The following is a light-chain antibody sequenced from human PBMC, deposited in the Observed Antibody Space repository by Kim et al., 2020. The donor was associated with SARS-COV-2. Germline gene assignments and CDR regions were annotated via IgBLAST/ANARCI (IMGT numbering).Light chain of an antibody. V-gene: IGLV6-57*04. Sequence: NFMLTQPHSVSESPGKTVTISCTRSSGSIASNYVQWYQQRPGSAPTTVIYEYNQRPSGVPDRFSGSIGSSSNSASLTISGLKTEDEADYYCQSYDSSNQVFGGGTQLTVL. J-gene: IGLJ3*02. CDR2: EYN. CDR3: QSYDSSNQV. CDR1: SGSIASNY.